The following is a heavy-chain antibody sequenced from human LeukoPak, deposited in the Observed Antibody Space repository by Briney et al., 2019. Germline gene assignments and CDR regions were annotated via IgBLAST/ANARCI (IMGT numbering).Heavy chain of an antibody. CDR3: AREILGPWYSSGSDAFDI. V-gene: IGHV3-30*04. D-gene: IGHD6-19*01. CDR2: ISYDGSNK. CDR1: GFTFSSYA. J-gene: IGHJ3*02. Sequence: GESLRLSCAASGFTFSSYAMHWVRQAPGKGLEWVAVISYDGSNKYYADSVKGRFTISRDNSKNTLYLQMNSLRAEDTAVYYCAREILGPWYSSGSDAFDIWGQGTMVTVSS.